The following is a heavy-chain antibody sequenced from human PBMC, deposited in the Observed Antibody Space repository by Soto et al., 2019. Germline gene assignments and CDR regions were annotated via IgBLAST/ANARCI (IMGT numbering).Heavy chain of an antibody. CDR1: GFIFSNYV. CDR2: ISDSGGTS. CDR3: AKRPIEILTFDY. D-gene: IGHD3-22*01. J-gene: IGHJ4*02. Sequence: EVQLVDSGGGLVQPGGSLRLSCAASGFIFSNYVMSWVRQAPGKGLEWVSSISDSGGTSYYADSVKGRFTISRDTSKNKRYLQMNSLRAEDTAISDCAKRPIEILTFDYWGQGTLVTVSS. V-gene: IGHV3-23*04.